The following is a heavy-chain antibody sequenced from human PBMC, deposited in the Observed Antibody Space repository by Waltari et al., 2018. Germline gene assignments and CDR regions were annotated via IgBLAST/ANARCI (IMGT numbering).Heavy chain of an antibody. J-gene: IGHJ1*01. CDR2: ISSSGSTI. D-gene: IGHD3-22*01. V-gene: IGHV3-48*03. Sequence: EVQLVESGGGLVQPGGSLRLSCAASGFTFRSYEMNWVRQAPGKGLEWVSYISSSGSTIYYADSVKGRFTISRDNAKNSLYLQMNSLRAEDTAVYYCARGYLYYYDSSGRRYFQHWGQGTLVTVSS. CDR3: ARGYLYYYDSSGRRYFQH. CDR1: GFTFRSYE.